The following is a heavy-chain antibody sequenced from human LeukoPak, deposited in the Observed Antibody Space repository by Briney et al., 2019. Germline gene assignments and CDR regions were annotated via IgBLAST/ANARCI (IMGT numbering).Heavy chain of an antibody. CDR3: AELGITMIGGV. Sequence: GGSLRLSRAASGFAFSSYSMNWVRQAPGKGLEWVSSISSSSSYIYYADSVKGRFTISRDNAKNSLYLQMNSLRAEDTAVYYCAELGITMIGGVWGKGTTVTISS. CDR1: GFAFSSYS. CDR2: ISSSSSYI. J-gene: IGHJ6*04. V-gene: IGHV3-21*01. D-gene: IGHD3-10*02.